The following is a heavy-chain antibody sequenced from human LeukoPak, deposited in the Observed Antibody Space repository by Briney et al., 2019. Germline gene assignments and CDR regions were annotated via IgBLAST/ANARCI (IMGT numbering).Heavy chain of an antibody. CDR2: IIPIFGTA. V-gene: IGHV1-69*13. D-gene: IGHD5-24*01. Sequence: GASVKVSCKASGGTFSSYAISWVRQAPGQGLEWMGGIIPIFGTANYAQKFQGRVTITADESTSTAYMELSSLRSEDTAVYYCARDRLEDGYNSALHYYYYYGMDVWGQGTTVTVSS. CDR3: ARDRLEDGYNSALHYYYYYGMDV. CDR1: GGTFSSYA. J-gene: IGHJ6*02.